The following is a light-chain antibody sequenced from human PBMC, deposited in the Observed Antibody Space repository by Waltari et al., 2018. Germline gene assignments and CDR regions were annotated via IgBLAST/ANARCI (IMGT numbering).Light chain of an antibody. V-gene: IGKV3-20*01. CDR1: QSVSRT. J-gene: IGKJ1*01. CDR3: QKYGTLPAT. Sequence: EIVLTQSPGTLSLSPGERATLSCRASQSVSRTLAWYQQKPGKAPRLLIYDASSRATGIPDRFSGSGSVTDFSLTISRLEPEDFAVYYCQKYGTLPATFGQGTKVEIK. CDR2: DAS.